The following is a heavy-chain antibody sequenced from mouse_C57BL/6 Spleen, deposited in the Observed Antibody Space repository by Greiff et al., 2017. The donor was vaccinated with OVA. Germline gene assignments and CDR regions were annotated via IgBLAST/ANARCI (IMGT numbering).Heavy chain of an antibody. CDR1: GYTFTTYP. D-gene: IGHD1-1*01. CDR3: ARGGYYGSSRYFDY. J-gene: IGHJ2*01. V-gene: IGHV1-47*01. CDR2: FHPYNDDT. Sequence: VQLQQSGAELVKPGASVKMSCKASGYTFTTYPIAWMKQNPGKSLEWIGNFHPYNDDTKYNEKFKGKATLTVEKSSSTDYLELSRLTSDDSAVYYCARGGYYGSSRYFDYWGQGTTLTVSS.